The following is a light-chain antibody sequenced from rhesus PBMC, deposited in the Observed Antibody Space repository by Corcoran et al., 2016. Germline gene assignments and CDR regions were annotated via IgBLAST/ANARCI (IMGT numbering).Light chain of an antibody. CDR1: QGISSY. V-gene: IGKV1-28*03. Sequence: DIQMTQSPSSLSASVGDTVTITCRASQGISSYLNWFQQKPGKAPKLLIYDASSLEIGVPSRFIGSGSGTDFTLTISSLQPEVFAAYYCLQHNSYPFTFGPGTKLDIK. CDR2: DAS. J-gene: IGKJ3*01. CDR3: LQHNSYPFT.